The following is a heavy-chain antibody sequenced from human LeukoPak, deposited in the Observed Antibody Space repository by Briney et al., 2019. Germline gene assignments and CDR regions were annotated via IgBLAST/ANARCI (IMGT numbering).Heavy chain of an antibody. CDR2: IYYSGST. V-gene: IGHV4-39*07. Sequence: SETLSLPCTLSCDSISSSRYYCAWIRQPPGKGLEWIGSIYYSGSTYYNPSLKSRVTISVDTSKNQFSLKLSSVTAADTAVYYCGVSRSVFLFGFLVWGPMTMVTVSS. D-gene: IGHD2-15*01. J-gene: IGHJ3*01. CDR1: CDSISSSRYY. CDR3: GVSRSVFLFGFLV.